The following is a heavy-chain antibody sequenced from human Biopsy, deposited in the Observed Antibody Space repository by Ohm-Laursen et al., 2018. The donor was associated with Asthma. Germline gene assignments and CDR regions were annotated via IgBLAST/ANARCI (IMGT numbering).Heavy chain of an antibody. CDR2: IKHDGTEK. CDR1: GFTFSNYA. D-gene: IGHD3-3*02. CDR3: ARTFHFWSPYHAEHYQL. J-gene: IGHJ1*01. Sequence: SLRLSRAVSGFTFSNYAMSWVRQVPGKGLEWVANIKHDGTEKNHVDSLKGRFTISRDNAKNSLYLQMNSLRAEDTAVYYCARTFHFWSPYHAEHYQLWGQGTLVTVSS. V-gene: IGHV3-7*01.